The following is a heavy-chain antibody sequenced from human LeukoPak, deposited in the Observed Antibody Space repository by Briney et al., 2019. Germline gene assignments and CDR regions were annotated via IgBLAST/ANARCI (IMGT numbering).Heavy chain of an antibody. CDR1: GFIFRHTG. CDR3: ARDAQRGCDYSNSLEY. J-gene: IGHJ4*01. D-gene: IGHD4-11*01. CDR2: IWRDATNR. V-gene: IGHV3-33*01. Sequence: GGPRRLSCALSGFIFRHTGTHWVRRAPGKGLEWVAVIWRDATNRFYAGSVKGRFTISRDNSQNTLFLQMNSLRAEDKGMYYCARDAQRGCDYSNSLEYWGHGTLVTVSS.